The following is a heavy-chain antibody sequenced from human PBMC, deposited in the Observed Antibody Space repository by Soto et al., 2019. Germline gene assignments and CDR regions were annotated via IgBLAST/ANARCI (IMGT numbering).Heavy chain of an antibody. CDR2: IYYSGST. CDR1: GGSISSGGYY. V-gene: IGHV4-31*03. J-gene: IGHJ4*02. Sequence: QLQLQESGPGLVKPSQTLSLTCTVSGGSISSGGYYWGWIRQHPGKGLEWIGNIYYSGSTYYNPSSQNRVIISAEASKNHLSRKLSSVAAAATAVYYCAGGLTRRSRGYSSPDLDYWGQGTLVTVSS. D-gene: IGHD3-22*01. CDR3: AGGLTRRSRGYSSPDLDY.